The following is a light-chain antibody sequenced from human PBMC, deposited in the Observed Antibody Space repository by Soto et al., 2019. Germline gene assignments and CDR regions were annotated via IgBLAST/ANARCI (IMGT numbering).Light chain of an antibody. J-gene: IGLJ7*01. V-gene: IGLV2-14*01. Sequence: QSALTQPASVSGSPGQSITIFCTGTSSDVGGYDYVSWYQQHPGKAPTLLIYDVTNRPSGVSNRFSGSKSGNTASLTISGLQAEDEADYYCSSYRSSGIPVFGGGTQLTVL. CDR3: SSYRSSGIPV. CDR1: SSDVGGYDY. CDR2: DVT.